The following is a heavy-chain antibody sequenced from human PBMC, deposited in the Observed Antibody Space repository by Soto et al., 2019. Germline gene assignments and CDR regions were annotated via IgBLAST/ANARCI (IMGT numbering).Heavy chain of an antibody. V-gene: IGHV1-46*01. CDR3: ARNGQTYDYYFFDN. D-gene: IGHD5-12*01. CDR1: GYTLTHYY. CDR2: INPSTLVT. Sequence: QVQLVQSGAEVKKPGASVKVSCKASGYTLTHYYMHWVRQAPGQGPEWVGVINPSTLVTSYAQKFQGRVTMTMDTSTSTVYMEPNSLISEDTAVYYCARNGQTYDYYFFDNWGQGTLVTVSS. J-gene: IGHJ4*02.